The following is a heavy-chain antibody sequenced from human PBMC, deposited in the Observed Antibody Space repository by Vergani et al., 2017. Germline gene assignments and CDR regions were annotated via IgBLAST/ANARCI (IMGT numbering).Heavy chain of an antibody. CDR3: ATRGGDYGDYRIDY. CDR1: GFTVSSNY. Sequence: EVQLLESGGGLVQPGGSLRLSCAASGFTVSSNYMSWVRQAPGKGLEWVSVIYSGGSTYYADSVKGRFTISRHNSKNTLYLQMNSLRAEDTAVYYWATRGGDYGDYRIDYWGQGTLVTVSS. CDR2: IYSGGST. D-gene: IGHD4-17*01. J-gene: IGHJ4*02. V-gene: IGHV3-53*04.